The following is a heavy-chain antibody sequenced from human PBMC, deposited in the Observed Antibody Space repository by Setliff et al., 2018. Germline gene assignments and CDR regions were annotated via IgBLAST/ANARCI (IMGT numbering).Heavy chain of an antibody. J-gene: IGHJ4*02. Sequence: SETLSLTCTVSGASTNSGDYYWSWIRQRPGKALEYIGYVDFSGKTDYNPSLKSRLTMSFDTSKNQFSLRLRSVSAADTAVYYCARDRGSNNSPEDFDYWGLGTLVTVSS. CDR2: VDFSGKT. D-gene: IGHD1-1*01. CDR1: GASTNSGDYY. CDR3: ARDRGSNNSPEDFDY. V-gene: IGHV4-31*03.